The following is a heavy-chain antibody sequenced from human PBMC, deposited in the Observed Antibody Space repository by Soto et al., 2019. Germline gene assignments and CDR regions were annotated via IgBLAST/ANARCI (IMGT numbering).Heavy chain of an antibody. J-gene: IGHJ6*02. V-gene: IGHV6-1*01. CDR2: IYYKSRWYN. CDR3: ARDWGYDPDPTYYYGMDV. CDR1: GDTVSTNTAA. Sequence: PSQTLSLTCAISGDTVSTNTAAWNWIRQSPSRGIEWLGRIYYKSRWYNDYSESLKSRIAIIPDTSRNQFSLQLNSVIPEDTAVYYCARDWGYDPDPTYYYGMDVWGQGTKVTVSS. D-gene: IGHD5-12*01.